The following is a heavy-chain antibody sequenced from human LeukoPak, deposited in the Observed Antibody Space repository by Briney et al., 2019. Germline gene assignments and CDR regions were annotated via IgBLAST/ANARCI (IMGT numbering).Heavy chain of an antibody. J-gene: IGHJ4*02. V-gene: IGHV3-23*01. Sequence: PGGSLRLSCAASGFTFSSYAMTWVRQAPGKGLEWVSAISGSGASTYYADSVKGRFTISRDNSKNTLYLQMNSLGDEDTAVYYCASETTVTNWGQGTLVTVSS. D-gene: IGHD4-17*01. CDR1: GFTFSSYA. CDR2: ISGSGAST. CDR3: ASETTVTN.